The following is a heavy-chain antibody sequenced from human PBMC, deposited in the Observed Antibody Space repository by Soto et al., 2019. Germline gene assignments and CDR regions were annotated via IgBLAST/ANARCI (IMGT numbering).Heavy chain of an antibody. D-gene: IGHD3-16*01. V-gene: IGHV1-18*01. CDR1: GYTFTRYG. Sequence: QVKLVQSGAEVKNPGASVKVSCKASGYTFTRYGIGWARQAPGQGLEWRGWINTYNGNTNYAQNVQGRVTLTTDTSTSADDMELRSLRSNDTAIYYCAMVDVYVTPSPQDVWGQGTTVIVSS. CDR2: INTYNGNT. CDR3: AMVDVYVTPSPQDV. J-gene: IGHJ6*02.